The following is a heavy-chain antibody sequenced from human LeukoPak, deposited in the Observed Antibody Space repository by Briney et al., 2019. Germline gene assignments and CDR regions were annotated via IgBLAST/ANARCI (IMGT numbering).Heavy chain of an antibody. CDR2: IAGSSGYI. CDR1: GFTFSSYT. Sequence: PGGSLRLSCAASGFTFSSYTMNWVRQAPGKGLEWVSSIAGSSGYISYADSVKGRFTISRDNAKKSLYLQMTSLTAEDTAVYYCARDRGAYCGGDCYLGFGFWGQGTLVSVHS. CDR3: ARDRGAYCGGDCYLGFGF. V-gene: IGHV3-21*01. D-gene: IGHD2-21*02. J-gene: IGHJ4*02.